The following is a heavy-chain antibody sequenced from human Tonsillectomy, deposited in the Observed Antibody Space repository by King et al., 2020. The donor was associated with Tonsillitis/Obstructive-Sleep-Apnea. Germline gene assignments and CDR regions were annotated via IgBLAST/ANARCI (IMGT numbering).Heavy chain of an antibody. V-gene: IGHV3-64D*06. J-gene: IGHJ6*02. CDR2: ISSNGGST. D-gene: IGHD3-9*01. Sequence: EVQLVESGGGLVQPGGSLRLSCSASGFTFSSYAMHWVRQAPGKGLQYVSAISSNGGSTYYADSVKGRFTISRDSSKNTLYLQMSSLRAEDTAVYYCVTPGLVTGYYYGMDVWGQGTTVTVSS. CDR1: GFTFSSYA. CDR3: VTPGLVTGYYYGMDV.